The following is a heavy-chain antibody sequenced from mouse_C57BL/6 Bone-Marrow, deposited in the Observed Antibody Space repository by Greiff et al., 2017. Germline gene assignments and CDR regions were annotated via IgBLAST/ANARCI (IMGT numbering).Heavy chain of an antibody. V-gene: IGHV1-26*01. CDR2: INPNNGGN. D-gene: IGHD2-3*01. J-gene: IGHJ2*01. CDR1: GYTFTDYY. CDR3: ARDYDGYLDYFDY. Sequence: EVQLQQSGPELVKPGASVKISCKASGYTFTDYYMNWVKQSHGKSLEWIGDINPNNGGNSYNQKFKGKVTLTVYKSSSTAYMELRSLTSEDSAVYYCARDYDGYLDYFDYWGQGTTLTVST.